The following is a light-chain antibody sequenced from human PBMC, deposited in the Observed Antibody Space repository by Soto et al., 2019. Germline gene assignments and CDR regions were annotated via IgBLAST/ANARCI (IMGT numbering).Light chain of an antibody. V-gene: IGKV1-6*01. J-gene: IGKJ1*01. Sequence: IQMTQSPSSLSASVGDRVTITCRASQTISSWLAWYQQKPGKPPKVLIYGASNLQSGVPPRFSSSGSGTDFTLAISSLQPEDSATYYCLQDINYPWTFGQGTKVDIK. CDR2: GAS. CDR3: LQDINYPWT. CDR1: QTISSW.